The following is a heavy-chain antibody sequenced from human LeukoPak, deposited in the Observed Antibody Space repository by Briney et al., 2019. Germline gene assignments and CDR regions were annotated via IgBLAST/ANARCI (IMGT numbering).Heavy chain of an antibody. CDR3: ASRGSSSWLGY. Sequence: GASVKVSCKVSGYTLADLSMYWVRQAPGKGLEWMGGFDPDGDTIYAQKFQGRVTMTRNTSISTAYMELSSLRSEDTAVYYCASRGSSSWLGYWGQGTLVTVSS. CDR1: GYTLADLS. J-gene: IGHJ4*02. V-gene: IGHV1-24*01. D-gene: IGHD6-13*01. CDR2: FDPDGDT.